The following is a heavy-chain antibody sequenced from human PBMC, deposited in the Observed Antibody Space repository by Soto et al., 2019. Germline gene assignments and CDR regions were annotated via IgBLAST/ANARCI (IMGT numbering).Heavy chain of an antibody. CDR1: GGSIISSNW. CDR3: ARQSPLSSPQFDY. V-gene: IGHV4-4*02. Sequence: LSLTCAVSGGSIISSNWWSWVRQPPGKGLEWIGEIYHSGSTNYNPSLKSRVTISVDKSKNQFSLKLSSVTAADTAVYYCARQSPLSSPQFDYWGQGTLVTVSS. CDR2: IYHSGST. D-gene: IGHD2-15*01. J-gene: IGHJ4*02.